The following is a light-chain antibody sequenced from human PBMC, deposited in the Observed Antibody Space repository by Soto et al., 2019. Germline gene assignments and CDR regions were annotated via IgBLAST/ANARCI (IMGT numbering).Light chain of an antibody. CDR1: SSDIGSYNY. V-gene: IGLV2-14*03. CDR3: SSYGASSTV. CDR2: DVS. J-gene: IGLJ3*02. Sequence: QSALTQPASLSGSPGQSITISCTGTSSDIGSYNYVSWYQQHPGKAPKLMIFDVSYRPSGISDRFSGSKSGNTASLTISGLQAEDEADYYCSSYGASSTVFGGGTKLTVL.